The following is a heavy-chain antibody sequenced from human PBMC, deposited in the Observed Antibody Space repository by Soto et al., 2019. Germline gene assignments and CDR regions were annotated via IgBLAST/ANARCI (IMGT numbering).Heavy chain of an antibody. CDR1: GYTFTGYY. CDR3: AREKGYCSGGSCYVAEYFQH. D-gene: IGHD2-15*01. V-gene: IGHV1-2*04. Sequence: QVQLVQSGAEVKKPGASVKVSCKASGYTFTGYYMHWVRQAPGQGLEWMGWINPNSGGTNYAQKFQGWVTMTRDTSISTAYMELIRLRSDDTAVYYCAREKGYCSGGSCYVAEYFQHWGQGTLVTVSS. J-gene: IGHJ1*01. CDR2: INPNSGGT.